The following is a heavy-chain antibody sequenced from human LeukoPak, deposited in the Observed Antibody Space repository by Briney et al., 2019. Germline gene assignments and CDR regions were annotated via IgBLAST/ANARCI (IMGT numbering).Heavy chain of an antibody. J-gene: IGHJ4*02. CDR3: ARDHTSDHFLDS. D-gene: IGHD1-14*01. CDR1: GFTFSYYD. CDR2: LSHTSGSE. V-gene: IGHV3-48*01. Sequence: GGSLRLSCTASGFTFSYYDMNWVRQAPGKGLEWISYLSHTSGSEYFADSVRGRFTVSRDNAQNSFYLQMDSLRVEDTAVYYCARDHTSDHFLDSWGQGTLVTVSS.